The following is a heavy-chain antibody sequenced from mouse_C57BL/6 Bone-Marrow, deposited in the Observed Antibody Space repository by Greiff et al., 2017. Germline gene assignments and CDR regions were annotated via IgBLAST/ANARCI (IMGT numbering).Heavy chain of an antibody. CDR1: GYTFTSYW. CDR3: ARGDWVLFDY. Sequence: QVQLQQPEAELVKPGASVTLSCKASGYTFTSYWLHWVKQRPGQGLEWIGMIHPNSGSTNYNEKFKSKATLTVDKSSSTAYMQLSSLTSEDSAVYYCARGDWVLFDYWGQGTTLTVSS. V-gene: IGHV1-64*01. CDR2: IHPNSGST. J-gene: IGHJ2*01. D-gene: IGHD4-1*01.